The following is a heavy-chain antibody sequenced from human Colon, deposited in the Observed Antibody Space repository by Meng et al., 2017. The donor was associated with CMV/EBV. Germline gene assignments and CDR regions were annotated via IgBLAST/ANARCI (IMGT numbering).Heavy chain of an antibody. Sequence: ASVKVSCKTSGYPFTIHYIHWVRQAPGRGLEWMGWMNPNGGDTNYAQRFQDRVEMTRDTTVNTAYLDLTSLRSADTAVYYCATLSIYDSTISDFWGQGTLVTVSS. CDR2: MNPNGGDT. CDR1: GYPFTIHY. V-gene: IGHV1-2*02. CDR3: ATLSIYDSTISDF. D-gene: IGHD5/OR15-5a*01. J-gene: IGHJ4*02.